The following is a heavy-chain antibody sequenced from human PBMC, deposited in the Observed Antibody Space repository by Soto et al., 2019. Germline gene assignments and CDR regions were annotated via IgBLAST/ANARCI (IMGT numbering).Heavy chain of an antibody. V-gene: IGHV4-59*01. D-gene: IGHD1-26*01. CDR3: AREGGSYSGFDP. Sequence: KTSETLSLTCTVSGDSITSYYWSWIRQPPGKGLEWIGYIYYSGSTNYNPSLKSRVTISIDTSKNQFSLKMRSVTAADTAVYYCAREGGSYSGFDPWGQGTLVTVSS. CDR1: GDSITSYY. J-gene: IGHJ5*02. CDR2: IYYSGST.